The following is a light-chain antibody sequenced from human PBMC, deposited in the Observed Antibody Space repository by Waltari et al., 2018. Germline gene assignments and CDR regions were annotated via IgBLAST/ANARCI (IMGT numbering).Light chain of an antibody. J-gene: IGKJ2*01. CDR3: QQTFSIPRSS. CDR1: QSINNY. V-gene: IGKV1-39*01. Sequence: DIQMTQSPSSLSASVRDRVTITFRATQSINNYLNWYQHKPGRAPKLLIYAASSLQSAVPSRFTGSGSGTHFTLTITSLQPEDFATYYCQQTFSIPRSSFGQGTKLEIK. CDR2: AAS.